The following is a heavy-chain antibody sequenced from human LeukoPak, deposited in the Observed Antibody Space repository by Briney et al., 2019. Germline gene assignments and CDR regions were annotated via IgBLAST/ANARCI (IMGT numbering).Heavy chain of an antibody. CDR1: GGTFSSYA. D-gene: IGHD3-10*01. CDR2: IIPIFGTA. V-gene: IGHV1-69*06. J-gene: IGHJ6*02. Sequence: GSSVKVSCKASGGTFSSYAISWVRQAPGQGLEWMGGIIPIFGTANYAQKFQGRVTITADKSTSTAYMELSSLRSEDTAVYYCARLGSGSFNYYYYGMDVWAREPWSPSP. CDR3: ARLGSGSFNYYYYGMDV.